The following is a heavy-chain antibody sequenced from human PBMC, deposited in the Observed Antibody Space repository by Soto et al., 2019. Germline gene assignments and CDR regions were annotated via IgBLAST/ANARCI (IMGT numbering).Heavy chain of an antibody. CDR2: INAGNGNT. Sequence: ASVKVSCKASGYTFTSYAMHWVRQAPGQRLEWIGWINAGNGNTKYSQKFQGRVTITRDTSASTAYMELSSLRSEDTAVYYCAADRRGTGNADYWGQGTLVTVSS. CDR3: AADRRGTGNADY. V-gene: IGHV1-3*01. J-gene: IGHJ4*02. CDR1: GYTFTSYA. D-gene: IGHD2-8*02.